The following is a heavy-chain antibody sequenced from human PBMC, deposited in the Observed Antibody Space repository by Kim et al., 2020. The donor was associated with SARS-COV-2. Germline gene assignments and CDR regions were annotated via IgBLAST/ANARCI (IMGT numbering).Heavy chain of an antibody. V-gene: IGHV4-59*09. J-gene: IGHJ5*02. Sequence: LKSRVTISVDTSKNQFSLKLSSVTAADTAVYYCARGVYYDFWSGYYGFDPWGQGTLVTVSS. D-gene: IGHD3-3*01. CDR3: ARGVYYDFWSGYYGFDP.